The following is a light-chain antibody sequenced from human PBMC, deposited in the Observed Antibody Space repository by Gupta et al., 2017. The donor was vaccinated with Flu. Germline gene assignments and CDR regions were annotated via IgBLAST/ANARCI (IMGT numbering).Light chain of an antibody. V-gene: IGKV1-39*01. J-gene: IGKJ1*01. CDR1: QNIRSY. CDR2: GAS. CDR3: QQGYSSLWT. Sequence: GDRVTITCPASQNIRSYLNWYQQKPGKAPNLLNVGASRLGGGVPSRFSGSGSGTDFTLTIINLQPEDFATYYCQQGYSSLWTFGQGTKVEV.